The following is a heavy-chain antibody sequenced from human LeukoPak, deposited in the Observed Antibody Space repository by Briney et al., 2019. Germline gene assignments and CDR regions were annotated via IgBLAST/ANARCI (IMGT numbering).Heavy chain of an antibody. CDR3: ARICGEDGRMA. CDR2: IDWDDDR. V-gene: IGHV2-70*11. Sequence: SGPALVKPTQTLTLTCTFSGFSLSTSGMCVTWIRQPPVRALAWLARIDWDDDRYYSTSLKTRLTVSKDTSKNQVVLTMTNMDAVDTATYYCARICGEDGRMAWGQGTLVTVSS. J-gene: IGHJ5*02. CDR1: GFSLSTSGMC. D-gene: IGHD3-10*01.